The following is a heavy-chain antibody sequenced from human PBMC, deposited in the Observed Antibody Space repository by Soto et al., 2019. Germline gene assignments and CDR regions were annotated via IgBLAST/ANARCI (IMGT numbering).Heavy chain of an antibody. CDR2: INPNSGGT. CDR3: AGAFRVFLEWSRYGMDV. CDR1: GYTFTGYY. Sequence: WASVKVSCKASGYTFTGYYMHWVRQAPGQGLEWMGWINPNSGGTNYAQKFQGRVTMTRDTTISTDYMELSRLRSDDTAVYYCAGAFRVFLEWSRYGMDVWGQGTTVTVSS. D-gene: IGHD3-3*01. V-gene: IGHV1-2*02. J-gene: IGHJ6*02.